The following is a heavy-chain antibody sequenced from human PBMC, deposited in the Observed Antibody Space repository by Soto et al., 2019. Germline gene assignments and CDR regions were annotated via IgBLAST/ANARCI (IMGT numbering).Heavy chain of an antibody. D-gene: IGHD6-19*01. CDR2: IKPSGGST. J-gene: IGHJ4*02. CDR3: RLSVAGTDY. Sequence: QVQLVQSGAEVQKSGASVKVSCKASGYTFTSYYMHWVRQAPGQGLEWMGIIKPSGGSTSYAQKFQGRVTMTRDPSTSTVYMELSSLRSEDTAVYYCRLSVAGTDYWGQGTLVTVSS. V-gene: IGHV1-46*01. CDR1: GYTFTSYY.